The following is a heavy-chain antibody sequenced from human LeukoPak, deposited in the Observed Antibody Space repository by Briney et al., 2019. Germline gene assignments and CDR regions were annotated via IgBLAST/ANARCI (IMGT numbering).Heavy chain of an antibody. CDR3: ARGVAGEAFDI. Sequence: ASVKVSCKASGYTFTGYYMHWVRQAPGQGLEWMGWINPNSGGTNYAQKFQGWVTMTRDTSISTAYMELSRLRSEDAAVYYCARGVAGEAFDIWGQGTMVTVSS. V-gene: IGHV1-2*04. J-gene: IGHJ3*02. CDR2: INPNSGGT. D-gene: IGHD3-10*01. CDR1: GYTFTGYY.